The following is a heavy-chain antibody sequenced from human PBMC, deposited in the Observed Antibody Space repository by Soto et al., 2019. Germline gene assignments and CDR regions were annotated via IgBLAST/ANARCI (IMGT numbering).Heavy chain of an antibody. CDR3: ARVVLSDSSGYYDY. V-gene: IGHV4-30-4*01. CDR2: IFYSGST. Sequence: SETLSLTCTVSGGSISSGDYYWSWIRQPPGKGLEWIGYIFYSGSTYYNPSLKSRVTISVDTSKNQFSLKLSSVTAADTAVYYCARVVLSDSSGYYDYWGQGTLVTVSS. CDR1: GGSISSGDYY. J-gene: IGHJ4*02. D-gene: IGHD3-22*01.